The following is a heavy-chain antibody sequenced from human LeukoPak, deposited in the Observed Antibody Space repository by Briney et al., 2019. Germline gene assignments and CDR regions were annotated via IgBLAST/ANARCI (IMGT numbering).Heavy chain of an antibody. Sequence: TSETLSLTCAVYGVSFSGYYWSWIRQPPGKGLEWIGEINQSGSTNYNPSLKSRVTISVDTSKNQLSLKLSSVPAADTAVYYCARQLGFLYYYGSGRPSNEWFDPWGQGTLVTVSS. J-gene: IGHJ5*02. CDR2: INQSGST. CDR3: ARQLGFLYYYGSGRPSNEWFDP. D-gene: IGHD3-10*01. CDR1: GVSFSGYY. V-gene: IGHV4-34*01.